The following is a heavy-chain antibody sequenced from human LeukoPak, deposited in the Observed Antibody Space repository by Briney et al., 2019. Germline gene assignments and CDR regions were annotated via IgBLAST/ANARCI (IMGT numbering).Heavy chain of an antibody. CDR1: GVSISSHY. Sequence: SETLSLTCNVSGVSISSHYWSWLRQPPGKGLEWTGYRYHNGNSNYNPSLRSRVTVSIDMSKSQVSLRLNSVTAADTAVYYCARTVFGIMTGYYHGSWGQGTLVTVSS. CDR2: RYHNGNS. V-gene: IGHV4-59*11. CDR3: ARTVFGIMTGYYHGS. D-gene: IGHD1-26*01. J-gene: IGHJ4*02.